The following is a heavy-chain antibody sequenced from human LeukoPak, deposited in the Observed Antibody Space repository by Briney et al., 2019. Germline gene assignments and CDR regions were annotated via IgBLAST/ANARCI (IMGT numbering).Heavy chain of an antibody. CDR3: ARDRVEMATILGGVQGDAFDI. J-gene: IGHJ3*02. CDR1: GYTFTSYD. CDR2: ISPSGGSR. Sequence: ASVKVSCKASGYTFTSYDINWVRQAPGQGLEWMGVISPSGGSRNYAQQFQGGVTMTRDTSTSTVYMELSSLRSEDTAMYYCARDRVEMATILGGVQGDAFDIWGQGTMITVSS. V-gene: IGHV1-46*01. D-gene: IGHD5-24*01.